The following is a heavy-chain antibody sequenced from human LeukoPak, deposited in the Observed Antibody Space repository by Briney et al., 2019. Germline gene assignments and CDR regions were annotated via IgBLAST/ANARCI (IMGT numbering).Heavy chain of an antibody. CDR3: ARVGGSYYSP. CDR1: GGSFSGYY. CDR2: INHSGST. D-gene: IGHD1-26*01. Sequence: SETLSLTCAVYGGSFSGYYWSWIRQPPGKGLEWIGEINHSGSTNYNPSLKSRVTISVDTSKNQFSLKLSSMTAADTAVYYCARVGGSYYSPWGQGTLVTVSS. J-gene: IGHJ5*02. V-gene: IGHV4-34*01.